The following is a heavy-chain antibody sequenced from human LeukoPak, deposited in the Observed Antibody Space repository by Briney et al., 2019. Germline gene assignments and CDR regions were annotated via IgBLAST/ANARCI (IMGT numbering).Heavy chain of an antibody. CDR3: ARDSGSDYKNYRYYFMDV. D-gene: IGHD4-17*01. J-gene: IGHJ6*03. Sequence: PGGSLRLSCTASGFALSSYNMNWVRQAPGKGLEWLSYISTSSSVIYQADSVKGRFSISRDNAKNSLYLQMNSLRDEDSAVYYCARDSGSDYKNYRYYFMDVWGKGTRVTVSS. CDR2: ISTSSSVI. V-gene: IGHV3-48*02. CDR1: GFALSSYN.